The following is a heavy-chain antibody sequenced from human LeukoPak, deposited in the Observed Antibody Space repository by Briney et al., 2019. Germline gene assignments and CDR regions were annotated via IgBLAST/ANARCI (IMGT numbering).Heavy chain of an antibody. Sequence: GGTLRLSCAASGFTFSSYGMSWVRQAPGKGLEWVSGICAGGGSTYYADSVKGRFTISRDNSKSTLYLQMNSLRAEDTAVYYCARVVVGGSGSYYRSPSYDYWGQGTLVTVSS. CDR3: ARVVVGGSGSYYRSPSYDY. V-gene: IGHV3-23*01. CDR1: GFTFSSYG. CDR2: ICAGGGST. D-gene: IGHD3-10*01. J-gene: IGHJ4*02.